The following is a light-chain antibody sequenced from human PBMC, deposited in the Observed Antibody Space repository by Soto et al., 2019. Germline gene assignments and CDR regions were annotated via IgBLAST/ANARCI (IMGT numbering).Light chain of an antibody. J-gene: IGKJ2*01. CDR3: QQYNKWPPYT. Sequence: EIVMTQSPATLSVSPGDRATLSCRASQSVSSNLAWYQQKPGQAPRLLIYGASSRATGIPARLSGSGSGTEFTLTISSLQSEDFAVYYCQQYNKWPPYTFGQGTKLEIK. V-gene: IGKV3-15*01. CDR2: GAS. CDR1: QSVSSN.